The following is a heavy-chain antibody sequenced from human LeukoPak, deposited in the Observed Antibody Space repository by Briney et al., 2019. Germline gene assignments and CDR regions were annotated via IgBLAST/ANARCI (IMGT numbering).Heavy chain of an antibody. J-gene: IGHJ3*02. CDR3: AKDRTYCTNAICYNAFDI. CDR2: ISSSSSYI. D-gene: IGHD2-8*01. Sequence: AGGSLRLSCAASGFTFSSYSMNWVRQAPGKGLEWVSSISSSSSYIYYADSVKGRFTISRDNAKNSLYLQMNSLRAEDTAVYYCAKDRTYCTNAICYNAFDIWGQGTMITVSS. V-gene: IGHV3-21*04. CDR1: GFTFSSYS.